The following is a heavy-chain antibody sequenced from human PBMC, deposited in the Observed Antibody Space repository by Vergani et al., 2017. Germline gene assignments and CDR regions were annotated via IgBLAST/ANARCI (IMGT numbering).Heavy chain of an antibody. J-gene: IGHJ6*02. CDR2: IYTSGST. CDR3: ARDSGFSRMDV. CDR1: GGSISSGDYY. Sequence: QVQLQESGPGLVTPSQTLSLTCTVSGGSISSGDYYWSWLRQPPGKGLEWIGRIYTSGSTNYNPSLKSRVTISVDTSKNQFALKLSSVTAADTAVYYCARDSGFSRMDVWGQGP. D-gene: IGHD3-3*01. V-gene: IGHV4-61*02.